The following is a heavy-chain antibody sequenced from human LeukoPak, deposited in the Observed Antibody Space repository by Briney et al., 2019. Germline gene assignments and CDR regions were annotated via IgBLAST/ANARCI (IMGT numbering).Heavy chain of an antibody. J-gene: IGHJ4*02. V-gene: IGHV1-2*02. CDR2: INPNSGGT. CDR1: RYTFTSYY. D-gene: IGHD3-22*01. CDR3: ARGDYYYDSSGYYFPSY. Sequence: ASVKVSCKASRYTFTSYYMHRVRQAPGQGLEWMGWINPNSGGTNYAQKFQGRVTMTRDTSISTAYMELSRLRSNDTAVYYCARGDYYYDSSGYYFPSYWGQGTLVTVSS.